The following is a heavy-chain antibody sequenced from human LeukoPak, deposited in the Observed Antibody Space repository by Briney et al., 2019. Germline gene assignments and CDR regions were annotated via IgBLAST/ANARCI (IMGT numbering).Heavy chain of an antibody. D-gene: IGHD6-13*01. Sequence: SETLSLTCTVSGGSISSYYWSWIRQPPGKGLEWIGYIYNSGSTNYNPSLKSRVTMSVDTSKNQFSLKLSSVTAADTAVYYCASSLGSSWFNPFDYWGQGTLVTVSS. V-gene: IGHV4-59*12. CDR3: ASSLGSSWFNPFDY. CDR2: IYNSGST. CDR1: GGSISSYY. J-gene: IGHJ4*02.